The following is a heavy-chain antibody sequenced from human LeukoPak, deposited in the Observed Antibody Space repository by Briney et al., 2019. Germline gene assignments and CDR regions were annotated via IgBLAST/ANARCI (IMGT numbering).Heavy chain of an antibody. CDR1: GGSISSGTYY. CDR3: ATNKTMMTTAGLFDP. V-gene: IGHV4-39*01. D-gene: IGHD4-17*01. Sequence: PSETLSLTCTVSGGSISSGTYYWAWIRQSPGKGLEWIGSIYNSASTYYNPSFKSRVTLSVDTSRNQLSLNVRSVTAADTGMYYCATNKTMMTTAGLFDPWGQGTLVIVSS. CDR2: IYNSAST. J-gene: IGHJ5*02.